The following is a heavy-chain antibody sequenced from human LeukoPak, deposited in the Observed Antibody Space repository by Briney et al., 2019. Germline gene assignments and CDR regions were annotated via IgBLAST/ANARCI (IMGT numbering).Heavy chain of an antibody. J-gene: IGHJ4*02. Sequence: GRSLRLSCAASGFTFSSYSMNWVRQAPGKGLEWVSSISSSSSYIYYADSVKGRFTISRDNAKNSLYLQMNSLRAEDTAVYYCARVVAARVGYYFDYWGQGTLVTVSS. V-gene: IGHV3-21*01. D-gene: IGHD6-6*01. CDR3: ARVVAARVGYYFDY. CDR2: ISSSSSYI. CDR1: GFTFSSYS.